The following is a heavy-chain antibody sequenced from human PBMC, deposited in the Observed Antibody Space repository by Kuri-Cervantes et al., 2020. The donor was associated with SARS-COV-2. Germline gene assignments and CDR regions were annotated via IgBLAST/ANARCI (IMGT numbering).Heavy chain of an antibody. Sequence: VKVSCKASGYTFTGYYMHWVRQAPGQGLEWMGWMNPNSGNTGYAQKFQGRVTITRNTSISTAYMELSSLRSEDTAVYYCARTAKTGQLRDYWGQGTLVTVSS. J-gene: IGHJ4*02. V-gene: IGHV1-8*03. D-gene: IGHD2-21*02. CDR2: MNPNSGNT. CDR3: ARTAKTGQLRDY. CDR1: GYTFTGYY.